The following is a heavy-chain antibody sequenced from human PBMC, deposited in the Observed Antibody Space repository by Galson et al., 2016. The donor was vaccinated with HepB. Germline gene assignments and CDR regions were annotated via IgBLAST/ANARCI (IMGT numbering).Heavy chain of an antibody. V-gene: IGHV3-15*01. CDR2: IKSKTEGGTT. Sequence: SLRLSCAASGFIFSNVWMNWVRQAPGKGLEWVGRIKSKTEGGTTDHAAPVKGRFTISRDDSKNTVNLQMNSLKTGDTAVYYCTTDGPFVSGGRGYHYGMDVWGQGTTV. D-gene: IGHD2-15*01. J-gene: IGHJ6*02. CDR1: GFIFSNVW. CDR3: TTDGPFVSGGRGYHYGMDV.